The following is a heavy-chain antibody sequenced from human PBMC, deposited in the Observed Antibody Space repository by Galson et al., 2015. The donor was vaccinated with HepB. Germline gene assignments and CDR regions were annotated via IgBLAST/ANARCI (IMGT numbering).Heavy chain of an antibody. V-gene: IGHV3-23*01. D-gene: IGHD4-11*01. CDR3: ARGLTWDYSNPSDF. J-gene: IGHJ4*02. Sequence: SLRLSCAASGFTFSSYAMSWVRQPPGKGLEWVVGTSNSGATTYYADSVEGRFTVSRDNSKSTLFLQMSRLRAEDTATYYCARGLTWDYSNPSDFWGPGTLVSVSS. CDR2: TSNSGATT. CDR1: GFTFSSYA.